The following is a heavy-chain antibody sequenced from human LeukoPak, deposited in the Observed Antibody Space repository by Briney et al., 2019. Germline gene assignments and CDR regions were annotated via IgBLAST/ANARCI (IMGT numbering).Heavy chain of an antibody. CDR1: GYSISSGYY. CDR2: IYHSGST. D-gene: IGHD4-17*01. CDR3: ARTTVTSFDAFDI. Sequence: SETLSLTCTVSGYSISSGYYWGWIRQPPGKGLEWIGSIYHSGSTYYNPSLKSRVTISVDTSKNQFSLKLSSVTAADTAVYYCARTTVTSFDAFDIWGQGTMVTVSS. J-gene: IGHJ3*02. V-gene: IGHV4-38-2*02.